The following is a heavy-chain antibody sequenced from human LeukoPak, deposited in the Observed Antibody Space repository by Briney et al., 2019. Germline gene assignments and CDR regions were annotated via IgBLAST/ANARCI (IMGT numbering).Heavy chain of an antibody. D-gene: IGHD1-26*01. Sequence: ASVKVSCKASGYTFTDRYIHWVRQAPGQGLEWMGWIYPNGGGTNYAQKLQGRVTMTTDTSTSTAYMELRSLRSDDTAVYYCARGVSGSYYYYYMDVWGKGTTVTVSS. CDR1: GYTFTDRY. CDR2: IYPNGGGT. CDR3: ARGVSGSYYYYYMDV. V-gene: IGHV1-2*02. J-gene: IGHJ6*03.